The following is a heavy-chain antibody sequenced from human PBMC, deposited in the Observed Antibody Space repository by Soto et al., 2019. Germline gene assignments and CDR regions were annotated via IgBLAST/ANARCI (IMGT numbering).Heavy chain of an antibody. CDR1: GFSLSTSGVG. CDR3: AHLLDCGGDCLAAGIVRGYFDY. CDR2: IYWDDDK. V-gene: IGHV2-5*02. J-gene: IGHJ4*02. Sequence: QITLKESGPTLVKPTQTLTLTCTFSGFSLSTSGVGVGWIRRPPGKALEWLALIYWDDDKRYSPSLKSRLTITKDTSKNQVVLTMTNMDPVDTAIYYCAHLLDCGGDCLAAGIVRGYFDYWGQGTLVTVSS. D-gene: IGHD2-21*02.